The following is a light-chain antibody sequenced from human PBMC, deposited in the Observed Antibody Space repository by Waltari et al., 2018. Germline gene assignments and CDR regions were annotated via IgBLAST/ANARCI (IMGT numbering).Light chain of an antibody. CDR2: LGS. Sequence: EIVMTQSPLSLPVTPGEPASISCRSSQSILHSSGYNYLTWFLQKPGQSPQLLIYLGSIRASGVPDRFSGRGSGTDFTLKITRVEADDVGFYYCMQALESPSFGGGTKVEIK. J-gene: IGKJ4*02. CDR1: QSILHSSGYNY. V-gene: IGKV2-28*01. CDR3: MQALESPS.